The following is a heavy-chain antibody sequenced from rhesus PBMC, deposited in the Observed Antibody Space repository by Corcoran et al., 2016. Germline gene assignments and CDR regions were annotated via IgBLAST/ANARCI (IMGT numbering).Heavy chain of an antibody. CDR1: GFPFSSYA. D-gene: IGHD3-9*01. V-gene: IGHV3-103*01. CDR2: ISSGGST. Sequence: EVQLVESGGGLAKPGGSLRLSCAASGFPFSSYAMHWVRPAPGRGLVWVAAISSGGSTYYADCVKGRFTISRDNSKNTLSLQMNSLRAEDTAVYYCAKVGGDDYGYYGLFDYWGQGVLVTVSS. J-gene: IGHJ4*01. CDR3: AKVGGDDYGYYGLFDY.